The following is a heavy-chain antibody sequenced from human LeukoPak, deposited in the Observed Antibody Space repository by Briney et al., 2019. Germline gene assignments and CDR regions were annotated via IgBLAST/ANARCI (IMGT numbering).Heavy chain of an antibody. Sequence: ASVTVSCKASGYTFISYDINWVRQATGQGLEWMGWMNPNSGNTGYAQKFQGRVTMTRNTSISTAYMELSSLRSEDTAVYYCARVREGIAVANYYFDYWGQGTLVTVSS. CDR1: GYTFISYD. CDR3: ARVREGIAVANYYFDY. CDR2: MNPNSGNT. D-gene: IGHD6-19*01. V-gene: IGHV1-8*01. J-gene: IGHJ4*02.